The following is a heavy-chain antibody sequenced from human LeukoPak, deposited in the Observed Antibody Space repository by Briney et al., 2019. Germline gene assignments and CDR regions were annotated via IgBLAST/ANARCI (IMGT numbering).Heavy chain of an antibody. J-gene: IGHJ6*02. Sequence: SETLSPTCAVYGGSFSGYYWSWIRQPPGKGLEWIGEINHSGSTNYNPSLKSRVTISVDTSKNQFSLKLSSVTAADTAVYYCTTAMVTSPYYYYGMDVWGQGTTVTVSS. V-gene: IGHV4-34*01. CDR1: GGSFSGYY. D-gene: IGHD5-18*01. CDR2: INHSGST. CDR3: TTAMVTSPYYYYGMDV.